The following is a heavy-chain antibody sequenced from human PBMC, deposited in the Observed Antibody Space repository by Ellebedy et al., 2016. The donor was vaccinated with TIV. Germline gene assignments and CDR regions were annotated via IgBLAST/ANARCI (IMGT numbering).Heavy chain of an antibody. CDR1: GFTFSSYS. V-gene: IGHV3-74*01. J-gene: IGHJ5*02. Sequence: GESLKISXAASGFTFSSYSMNWVRQAPGKGLVWVSRINSDGSSTSYADSVKGRFTISRDNAKNTLYLQMNSLRAEDTAVYYLARDSGDEYSRRSRSRWFDPWGQGTLVTVSS. D-gene: IGHD6-6*01. CDR2: INSDGSST. CDR3: ARDSGDEYSRRSRSRWFDP.